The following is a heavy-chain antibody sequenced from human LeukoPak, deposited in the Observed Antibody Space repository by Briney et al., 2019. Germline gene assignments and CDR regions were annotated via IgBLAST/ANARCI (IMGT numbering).Heavy chain of an antibody. CDR2: IYTSGRT. Sequence: SETLSLTCTVSGGSISSGSYYWSWIRRPAGKGLEWIGRIYTSGRTNYNPSLKSRVTISLDTSKNQFSLKLTSVTAADTAVYYCARTPYYYGSGSELDYWGQGALVTVSS. J-gene: IGHJ4*02. CDR1: GGSISSGSYY. D-gene: IGHD3-10*01. V-gene: IGHV4-61*02. CDR3: ARTPYYYGSGSELDY.